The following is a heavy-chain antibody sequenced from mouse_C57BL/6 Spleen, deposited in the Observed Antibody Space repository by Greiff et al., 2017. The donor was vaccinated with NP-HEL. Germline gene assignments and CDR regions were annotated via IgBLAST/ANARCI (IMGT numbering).Heavy chain of an antibody. CDR1: GYTFTSYW. Sequence: VQLQQPGAELVMPGASVKLSCKASGYTFTSYWMHWVKQRPGQGLEWIGEIDPSDSYTNYNQKFKGKSTLTVDKSSSTAYMQLSSLTSEDSAVYYCARRGDYDYAMDDWGQGTSVTVSS. CDR3: ARRGDYDYAMDD. V-gene: IGHV1-69*01. CDR2: IDPSDSYT. J-gene: IGHJ4*01. D-gene: IGHD2-4*01.